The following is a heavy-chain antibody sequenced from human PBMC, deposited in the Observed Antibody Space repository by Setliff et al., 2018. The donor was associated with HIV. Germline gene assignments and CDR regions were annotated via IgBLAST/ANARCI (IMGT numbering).Heavy chain of an antibody. CDR1: GFIFSSYW. D-gene: IGHD6-19*01. Sequence: LRLSCAASGFIFSSYWMSWVRQAPGKGLEWVANIKQDGSEKYYVDSLKGRFTISRDNAENSVYLQMNKLRAEDTAIYYCARVSSQYTTYTSGWYWGYYFDSWGQGTLVTVSS. CDR2: IKQDGSEK. J-gene: IGHJ4*02. V-gene: IGHV3-7*01. CDR3: ARVSSQYTTYTSGWYWGYYFDS.